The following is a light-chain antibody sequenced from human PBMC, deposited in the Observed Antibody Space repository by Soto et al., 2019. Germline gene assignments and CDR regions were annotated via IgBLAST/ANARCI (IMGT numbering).Light chain of an antibody. J-gene: IGLJ3*02. Sequence: QSALTQPASVSGSPGQSITISCTGTSSDVGGYNYVSWYQQHPGKVPKLMIYEVSNRPSGVSDRFSGSRSGNTASLTISGLQAEDESDYYCISYTSSSTWVFGGGTKVTAL. CDR1: SSDVGGYNY. CDR2: EVS. V-gene: IGLV2-14*01. CDR3: ISYTSSSTWV.